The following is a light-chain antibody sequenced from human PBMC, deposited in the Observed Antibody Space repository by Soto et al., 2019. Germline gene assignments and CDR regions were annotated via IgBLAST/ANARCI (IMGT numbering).Light chain of an antibody. CDR2: GAS. CDR1: QSVSSSN. V-gene: IGKV3-20*01. J-gene: IGKJ1*01. Sequence: EIVLTQSPGTLSLYLGDRATLYCRASQSVSSSNLAWYQQKRGQSPRLLVYGASSRATGIPDRFSGSGSGPDFTLTISRLEPEDFEVYFCQNYGSSPWTSGQGTK. CDR3: QNYGSSPWT.